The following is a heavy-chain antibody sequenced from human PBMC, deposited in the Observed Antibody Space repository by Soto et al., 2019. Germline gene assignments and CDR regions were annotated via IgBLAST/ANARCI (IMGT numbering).Heavy chain of an antibody. J-gene: IGHJ4*02. CDR2: ISWNSGSI. CDR1: GFTLDDYA. D-gene: IGHD6-6*01. Sequence: EVQLVESGGGLVQPGRSLRLSCAASGFTLDDYAMHWVRQAPGKGLEWVSGISWNSGSIGYADSVKGRFTISRDNAKNSLYLQMNSLRAEDTALYYCAQGAGYSSSSGGSLDYWGQGTLVTVSS. V-gene: IGHV3-9*01. CDR3: AQGAGYSSSSGGSLDY.